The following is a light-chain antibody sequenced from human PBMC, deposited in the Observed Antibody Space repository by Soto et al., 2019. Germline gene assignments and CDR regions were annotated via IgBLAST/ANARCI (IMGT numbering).Light chain of an antibody. V-gene: IGKV3D-15*01. Sequence: EIVMTQSPATLSVSPGERATVSCRASRTVSSKLAWYQQKPGQAPCLLIYGASTRATGIPARFSGSGSGTEFTLTISSLQSEDFAVYYCQQYSDSPTFGLGTKV. CDR3: QQYSDSPT. J-gene: IGKJ1*01. CDR1: RTVSSK. CDR2: GAS.